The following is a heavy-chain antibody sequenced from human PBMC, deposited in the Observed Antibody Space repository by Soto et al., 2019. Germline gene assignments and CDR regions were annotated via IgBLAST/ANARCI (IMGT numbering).Heavy chain of an antibody. D-gene: IGHD1-7*01. V-gene: IGHV1-3*01. CDR1: GYTFTSYA. J-gene: IGHJ6*02. CDR2: INAGNGNT. CDR3: ASVLELHYYYGMDV. Sequence: GASVKASCKASGYTFTSYAMHWVRQAPGQRLEWMGWINAGNGNTKYSQKLQGRVTITADESTSTAYMELSSLRSEDTAVYYCASVLELHYYYGMDVWGQGTTVTVSS.